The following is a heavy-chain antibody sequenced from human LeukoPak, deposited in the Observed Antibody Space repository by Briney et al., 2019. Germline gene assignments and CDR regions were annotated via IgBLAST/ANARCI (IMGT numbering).Heavy chain of an antibody. V-gene: IGHV4-34*01. CDR1: GGSFSGYY. J-gene: IGHJ6*03. CDR3: ARGAPLRVRGVRGGYYYMDV. D-gene: IGHD3-10*01. CDR2: INHSGST. Sequence: SETLSLTCAVYGGSFSGYYWSWIRQPPGKGLEWIGEINHSGSTNYNPSLKSRVTISVDTSKNQFSLKLSSVTAADTAVYYCARGAPLRVRGVRGGYYYMDVWGKGTTVTVFS.